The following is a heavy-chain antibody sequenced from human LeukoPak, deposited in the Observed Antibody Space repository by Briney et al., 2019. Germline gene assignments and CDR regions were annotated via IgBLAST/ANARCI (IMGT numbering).Heavy chain of an antibody. CDR3: ARGYRGYLFFDY. CDR1: GFTFSSYS. J-gene: IGHJ4*02. V-gene: IGHV3-7*01. Sequence: GGSLRLSCAASGFTFSSYSMNWVRQAPGKGLEWVANIKHDGSGKYYVDSVKGRFTISRDNAKNSLYLQMNSLRAEDTAVYYCARGYRGYLFFDYWGQGTLVTVSS. D-gene: IGHD5-12*01. CDR2: IKHDGSGK.